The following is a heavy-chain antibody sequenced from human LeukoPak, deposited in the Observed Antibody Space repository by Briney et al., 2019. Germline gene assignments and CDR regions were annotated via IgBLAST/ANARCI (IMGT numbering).Heavy chain of an antibody. J-gene: IGHJ2*01. CDR2: IYYSGST. Sequence: SETLSLTCTVSGGSISSSSYYWGWLRQPPGKGLEWFASIYYSGSTYYHPSLKSRVTISVDTSKNRFSLKLSSVTAVDTAVYYCARHTDYDFWSGPPLPRYFDLWGRGTLVTVSS. D-gene: IGHD3-3*01. CDR1: GGSISSSSYY. V-gene: IGHV4-39*01. CDR3: ARHTDYDFWSGPPLPRYFDL.